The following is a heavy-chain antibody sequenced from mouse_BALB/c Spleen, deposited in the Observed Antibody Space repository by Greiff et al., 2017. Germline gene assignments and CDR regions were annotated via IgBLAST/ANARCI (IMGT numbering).Heavy chain of an antibody. J-gene: IGHJ2*01. CDR1: GFNIKDYY. CDR2: IDPENGDT. V-gene: IGHV14-4*02. D-gene: IGHD1-1*01. Sequence: EVQLQQSGAELVRSGASVKLSCTASGFNIKDYYMHWVKQRPEQGLEWIGWIDPENGDTEYAPKFQGKATMTADTSSNTAYLQLSSLTSEDTAVYYCNAWVSSPSCYWGQGTTLTVSS. CDR3: NAWVSSPSCY.